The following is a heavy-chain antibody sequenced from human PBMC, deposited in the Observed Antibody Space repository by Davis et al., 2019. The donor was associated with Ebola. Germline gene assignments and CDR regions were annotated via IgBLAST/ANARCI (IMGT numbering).Heavy chain of an antibody. V-gene: IGHV6-1*01. D-gene: IGHD3/OR15-3a*01. CDR2: TYYKSKWYN. CDR3: VRLAWTPKGFDY. CDR1: GDSVFGKNGA. Sequence: PSETLSLTCAISGDSVFGKNGAWNWIRQSPSRGLEWLGRTYYKSKWYNDYAPSVKSRITINPDTSKNQFSLQLNSVTPEDTAVYYCVRLAWTPKGFDYWGQGTLVTVSS. J-gene: IGHJ4*02.